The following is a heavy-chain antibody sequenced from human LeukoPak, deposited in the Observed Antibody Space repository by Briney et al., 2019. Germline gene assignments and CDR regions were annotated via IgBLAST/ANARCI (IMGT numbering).Heavy chain of an antibody. J-gene: IGHJ4*02. D-gene: IGHD2-15*01. Sequence: PGGSLRLSCAASGFTFSSYWMHWVRQAPGKGLVWVSRINSDGSSTSYADSVKGRFTISRDNAKNTLYLQMNSLRAEDTAVYYCAAQYCSGGSCYPRYWGQGILVTVSS. CDR2: INSDGSST. V-gene: IGHV3-74*01. CDR3: AAQYCSGGSCYPRY. CDR1: GFTFSSYW.